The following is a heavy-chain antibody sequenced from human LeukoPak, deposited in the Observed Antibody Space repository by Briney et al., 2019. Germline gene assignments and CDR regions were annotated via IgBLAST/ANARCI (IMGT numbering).Heavy chain of an antibody. D-gene: IGHD3-22*01. CDR2: ISYDGSNK. CDR1: GFTFSSYG. Sequence: GGSRRLSCAASGFTFSSYGMHGVRQAPGKGLEWVAVISYDGSNKYYADSVKGRFTISRDNSKNTLYLQMNSLRAEDTAVYYCAKSSMIVVVIGNYWGQGTLVTVSS. J-gene: IGHJ4*02. CDR3: AKSSMIVVVIGNY. V-gene: IGHV3-30*18.